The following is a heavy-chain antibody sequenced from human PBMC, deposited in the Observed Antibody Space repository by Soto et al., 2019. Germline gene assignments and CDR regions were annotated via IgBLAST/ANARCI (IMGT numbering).Heavy chain of an antibody. CDR2: ISYDGSNK. V-gene: IGHV3-30*18. D-gene: IGHD1-1*01. J-gene: IGHJ4*02. CDR1: GFTFSSSG. CDR3: AKDGGMATTFDY. Sequence: SLSLSCAASGFTFSSSGMHWVRPAPGKGLEGVAVISYDGSNKYYADSVKGRFTISRDNSKNTLYLQMNSLRAEDTAVYYCAKDGGMATTFDYWGQGTLVT.